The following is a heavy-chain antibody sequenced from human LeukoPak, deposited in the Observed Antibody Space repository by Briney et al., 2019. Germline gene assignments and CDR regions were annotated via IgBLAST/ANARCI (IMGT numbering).Heavy chain of an antibody. V-gene: IGHV3-21*01. CDR1: GFTFSSYS. J-gene: IGHJ4*02. Sequence: GGALRLSCAASGFTFSSYSMNWVRQAPGKGLGWVSSISSSSSYIYYADSVKGRFTISRDNAKNSLYPQMNSLRAEDTAVYYCARGCGGDCYPPDYWGQGTLVTVSS. D-gene: IGHD2-21*02. CDR3: ARGCGGDCYPPDY. CDR2: ISSSSSYI.